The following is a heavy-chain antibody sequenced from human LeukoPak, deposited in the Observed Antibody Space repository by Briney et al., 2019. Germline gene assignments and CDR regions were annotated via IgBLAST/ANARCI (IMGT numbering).Heavy chain of an antibody. V-gene: IGHV3-21*01. Sequence: PGGSLRLSCAASGFTFSSYAMSWVRQAPGKGLEWVSSISSSSSYIYYADSVKGRFTISRDNAKNSLYLQMNSLRAEDTAVYYCARGGYSGYDYAWFDPWGQGTLVTVSS. CDR1: GFTFSSYA. J-gene: IGHJ5*02. D-gene: IGHD5-12*01. CDR3: ARGGYSGYDYAWFDP. CDR2: ISSSSSYI.